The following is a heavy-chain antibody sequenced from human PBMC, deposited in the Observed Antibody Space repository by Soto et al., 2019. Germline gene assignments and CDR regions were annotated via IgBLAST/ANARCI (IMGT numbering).Heavy chain of an antibody. Sequence: ASVKVSCKVSGYTLTELSMHWVRQAPGKGLEWMGGFDPEDGETIYAQKFQGRVTMTEDTSTDTAYMELSSLRSEDTAVYYCARDIVVVVAATKIYYYYGMDVWGQGTTVTVSS. CDR2: FDPEDGET. D-gene: IGHD2-15*01. J-gene: IGHJ6*02. CDR1: GYTLTELS. CDR3: ARDIVVVVAATKIYYYYGMDV. V-gene: IGHV1-24*01.